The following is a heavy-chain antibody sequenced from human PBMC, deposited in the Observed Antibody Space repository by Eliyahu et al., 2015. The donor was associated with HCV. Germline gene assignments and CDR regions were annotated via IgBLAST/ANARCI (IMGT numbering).Heavy chain of an antibody. CDR2: ISYDGSNK. V-gene: IGHV3-30-3*01. Sequence: QVQLVESGGGVVQPGRSLRLSCXASGFXFSNYAMHWVRQAPGKGLEWVAVISYDGSNKYYADSVKGRFTISRDNSKNTLYLQMNSLRGEDTAVYYCARDWDLSGSVSHDYWGQGTLVTVSS. D-gene: IGHD3-10*01. CDR3: ARDWDLSGSVSHDY. CDR1: GFXFSNYA. J-gene: IGHJ4*02.